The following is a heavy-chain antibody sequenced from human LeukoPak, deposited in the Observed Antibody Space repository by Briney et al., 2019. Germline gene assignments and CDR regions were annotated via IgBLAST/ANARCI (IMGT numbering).Heavy chain of an antibody. Sequence: PGGSLRLSCAASGFTFSSYGMHWVRQAPGKGLEWVALISYDGSNKYYADSVKARFIISRDNSKNTVYLQMNSLRAEDTAVYYCARDLSTYYDSSSFYGDSCFDYWGQGILVTVSS. CDR3: ARDLSTYYDSSSFYGDSCFDY. V-gene: IGHV3-30*19. CDR2: ISYDGSNK. J-gene: IGHJ4*02. D-gene: IGHD3-22*01. CDR1: GFTFSSYG.